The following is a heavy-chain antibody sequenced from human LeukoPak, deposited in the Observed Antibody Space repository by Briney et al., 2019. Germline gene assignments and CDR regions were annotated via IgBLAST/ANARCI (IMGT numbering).Heavy chain of an antibody. J-gene: IGHJ4*02. V-gene: IGHV1-69*13. CDR3: AGGIAVAGEIDY. CDR1: GCTFISYA. D-gene: IGHD6-19*01. CDR2: IIPIFGTA. Sequence: ASVKVSFKAAGCTFISYAFSWVRQAPAQGLEWMGGIIPIFGTANYAQKFQGRVTITADEPTSTAYMELSNLRSEDTAVYYCAGGIAVAGEIDYWGQGTLVTVSS.